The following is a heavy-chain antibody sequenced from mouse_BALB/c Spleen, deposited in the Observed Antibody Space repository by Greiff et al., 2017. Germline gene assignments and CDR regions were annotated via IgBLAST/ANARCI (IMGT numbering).Heavy chain of an antibody. CDR2: INPSNGRT. J-gene: IGHJ4*01. V-gene: IGHV1S81*02. Sequence: VQLQQPGAELVKPGASVKLSCKASGYTFTSYWMHWVKQRPGQGLEWIGEINPSNGRTNYNEKFKSKATLTVDKSSSTAYMQLSSLTSEDSAVYYCARGAYYGNYVYAMDYWGQGTSVTVSS. D-gene: IGHD2-10*01. CDR1: GYTFTSYW. CDR3: ARGAYYGNYVYAMDY.